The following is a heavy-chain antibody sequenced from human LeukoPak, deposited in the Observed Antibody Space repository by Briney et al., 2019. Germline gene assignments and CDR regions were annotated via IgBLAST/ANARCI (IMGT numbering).Heavy chain of an antibody. CDR1: GGSISSGDYY. J-gene: IGHJ4*02. CDR3: ARGGRYQLLETDY. V-gene: IGHV4-30-4*08. Sequence: SETLSLTCTVSGGSISSGDYYWSWIRQPPGKGLEWIGYIYYSGSTYYNPSLKSRVTISVDTSKNQFSLEPSSVTAADTAVYYCARGGRYQLLETDYWGQGTLVTVSS. CDR2: IYYSGST. D-gene: IGHD2-2*01.